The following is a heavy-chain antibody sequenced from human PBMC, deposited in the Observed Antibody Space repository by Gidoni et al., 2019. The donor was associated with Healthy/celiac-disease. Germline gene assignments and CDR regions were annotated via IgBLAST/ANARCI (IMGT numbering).Heavy chain of an antibody. D-gene: IGHD2-2*01. CDR3: ARGSSSIRGYFDY. CDR2: IWYDGSNK. Sequence: QVQLVESGGGVVKPGRSLRLSCAASGFAFSSYGMHWVRQAPGKGLEWVAVIWYDGSNKYYADSVKGRFTISRDNSKNTLYLQMNSLRAEDTAVYYCARGSSSIRGYFDYWGQGTLVTVSS. J-gene: IGHJ4*02. V-gene: IGHV3-33*01. CDR1: GFAFSSYG.